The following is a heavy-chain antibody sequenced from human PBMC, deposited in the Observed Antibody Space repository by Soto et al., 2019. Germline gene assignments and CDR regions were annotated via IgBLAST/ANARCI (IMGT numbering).Heavy chain of an antibody. CDR2: IWYDGSNK. D-gene: IGHD1-20*01. CDR3: ARDVTGTNDAFDI. V-gene: IGHV3-33*01. Sequence: QVQLVESGGGVVQPGRSLRLSCAASGFTFSSYGMHWVHQAPGKGLEWVAVIWYDGSNKYYADSVKGRFTISRDNSKSTLYLQMNSLRAEDTAVYYCARDVTGTNDAFDIWGQGTMVTVSS. CDR1: GFTFSSYG. J-gene: IGHJ3*02.